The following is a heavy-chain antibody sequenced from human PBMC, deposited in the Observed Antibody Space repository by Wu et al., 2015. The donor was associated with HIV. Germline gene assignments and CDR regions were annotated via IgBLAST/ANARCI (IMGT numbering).Heavy chain of an antibody. J-gene: IGHJ4*02. CDR1: GYIFTDFY. CDR3: ATGDEGGGYSEF. CDR2: VDPEDGET. V-gene: IGHV1-69-2*01. Sequence: VQLVQSGAEVKKPGTSVTISCRVSGYIFTDFYLHWMQQAPGKGLEWMGLVDPEDGETTYAEKFQGRVAITADTSTNTAYMQLSSLEFDDTAIYYCATGDEGGGYSEFWGQGTLVTVSS. D-gene: IGHD2-21*01.